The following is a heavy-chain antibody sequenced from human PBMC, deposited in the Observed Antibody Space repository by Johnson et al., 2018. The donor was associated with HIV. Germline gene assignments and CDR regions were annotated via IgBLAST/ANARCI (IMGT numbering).Heavy chain of an antibody. D-gene: IGHD6-19*01. J-gene: IGHJ3*02. CDR1: GFTFSSYA. V-gene: IGHV3-30-3*01. CDR2: ISYDGSNK. CDR3: AKDLAVAAMGAFDI. Sequence: QVLLVESGGGVVQPVRSLRLSCAASGFTFSSYAMHWVRQAPGKGLEWVAVISYDGSNKYYADSVKGRFTISRDNSKNTLYLQMNSLRAEDTALYYCAKDLAVAAMGAFDIWGQGTMVTVSS.